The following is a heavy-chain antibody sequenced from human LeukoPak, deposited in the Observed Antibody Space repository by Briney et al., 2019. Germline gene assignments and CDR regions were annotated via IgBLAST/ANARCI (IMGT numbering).Heavy chain of an antibody. CDR1: GFTFSSYG. Sequence: GGSLRLSCAASGFTFSSYGMHWVRQAPGKGLEWVAVISYDGSNKYYADSVKGRFTISRDNSKNTLYLQMNSLRAEDTAVYYCAKEQYYYDSSGFSGDYWGQGTLVTVSS. CDR3: AKEQYYYDSSGFSGDY. CDR2: ISYDGSNK. J-gene: IGHJ4*02. V-gene: IGHV3-30*18. D-gene: IGHD3-22*01.